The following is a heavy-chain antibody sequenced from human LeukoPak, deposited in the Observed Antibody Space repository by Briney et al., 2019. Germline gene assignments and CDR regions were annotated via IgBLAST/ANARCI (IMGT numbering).Heavy chain of an antibody. CDR3: ARGGLTESVDY. D-gene: IGHD3-10*01. V-gene: IGHV1-18*01. J-gene: IGHJ4*02. CDR1: GYTFTSYG. CDR2: ISAYNGNT. Sequence: ASVKVSCKSSGYTFTSYGFTWVRQPPGQGLEWMGWISAYNGNTNYVQKLQGRVTMSIDTSTSTVYMELRSLRSDDTAVYYCARGGLTESVDYWGQGTLVTVSS.